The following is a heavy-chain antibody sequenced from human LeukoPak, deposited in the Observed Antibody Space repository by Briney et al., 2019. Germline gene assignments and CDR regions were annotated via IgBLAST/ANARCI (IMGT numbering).Heavy chain of an antibody. CDR2: FDPEDGET. CDR1: GYTLTELS. V-gene: IGHV1-24*01. CDR3: ATASRGSYYFDY. J-gene: IGHJ4*02. D-gene: IGHD1-26*01. Sequence: VASVKVSCKVSGYTLTELSMHWVRQAPGKGLEWMGGFDPEDGETIYAQKFQGRVTMTEDTSTDTAYMELSSLRSEDTAVYYCATASRGSYYFDYWGQGTLVTVSS.